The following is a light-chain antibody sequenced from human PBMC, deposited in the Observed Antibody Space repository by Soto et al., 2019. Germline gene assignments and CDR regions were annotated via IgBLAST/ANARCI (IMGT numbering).Light chain of an antibody. CDR1: QTISSW. Sequence: DIQMTQSPSTLSGSVGDRVTITCRASQTISSWLAWYQQKPGKAPKLLIYKASTLKSGVPSRFSGSGSGTEFTLTISGLQPEDIATYYCQQNDYLLTFGGGTKVDIK. CDR3: QQNDYLLT. CDR2: KAS. V-gene: IGKV1-5*03. J-gene: IGKJ4*01.